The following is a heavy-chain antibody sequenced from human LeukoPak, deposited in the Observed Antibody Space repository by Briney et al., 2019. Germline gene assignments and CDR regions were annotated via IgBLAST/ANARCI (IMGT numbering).Heavy chain of an antibody. V-gene: IGHV3-30*02. J-gene: IGHJ4*02. CDR2: IRYDGSNK. CDR3: AKDLDWVVPAAMHY. Sequence: GGSLRLSCAASGFTFSSYDVHWVRQAPGKGLEWVAFIRYDGSNKYYADSVKGRFTISRDNSKNTLYLQMNSLRAEDTAVYYCAKDLDWVVPAAMHYWGQGTLVTVSS. D-gene: IGHD2-2*01. CDR1: GFTFSSYD.